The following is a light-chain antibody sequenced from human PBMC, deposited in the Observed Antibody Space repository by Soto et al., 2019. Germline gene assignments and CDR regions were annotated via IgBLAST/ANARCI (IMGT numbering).Light chain of an antibody. CDR2: KAS. CDR3: QQYNVYPLT. J-gene: IGKJ4*01. V-gene: IGKV1-5*03. Sequence: DIQMTQSPSTLPASVGDRVSITCRASQSINSWLAWYQQKPGKAPKLLIYKASTLESGVPLRFSGSESGTEFTLTISNLQPDDIATYYCQQYNVYPLTFGGGTRVDLK. CDR1: QSINSW.